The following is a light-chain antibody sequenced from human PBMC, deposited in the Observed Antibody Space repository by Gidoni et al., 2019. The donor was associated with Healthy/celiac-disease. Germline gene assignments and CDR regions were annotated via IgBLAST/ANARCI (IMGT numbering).Light chain of an antibody. CDR1: QSISNW. Sequence: DIQMTQSPSTLSASVGDRVTITCRASQSISNWLAWYQLKAGKAPKLLIYDASSLESGVPSRFSGSGSGTEFTLTISSLQPDDFATYYCLQYNSYSLYTFGQGTKLEIK. V-gene: IGKV1-5*01. J-gene: IGKJ2*01. CDR3: LQYNSYSLYT. CDR2: DAS.